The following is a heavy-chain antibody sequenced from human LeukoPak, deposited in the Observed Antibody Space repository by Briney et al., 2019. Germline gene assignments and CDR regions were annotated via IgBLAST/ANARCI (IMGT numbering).Heavy chain of an antibody. D-gene: IGHD3-3*01. CDR3: ARDADFWSGSYYFDY. V-gene: IGHV3-48*03. J-gene: IGHJ4*02. CDR1: GFTFSSYE. Sequence: GGSLRLSCAASGFTFSSYEMNWVRQAPGKGLEWVSYISSSGSTIYYADSVKGRFTISRDIAKNSLCLQMNSLRAEDTAVYYCARDADFWSGSYYFDYWGQGTLVTVSS. CDR2: ISSSGSTI.